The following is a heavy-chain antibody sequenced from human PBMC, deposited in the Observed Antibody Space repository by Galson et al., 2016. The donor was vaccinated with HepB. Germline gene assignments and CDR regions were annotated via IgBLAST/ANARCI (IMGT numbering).Heavy chain of an antibody. D-gene: IGHD3-10*01. Sequence: QSGAEVKKPGESLRISCQGSGYTFTRYWISWVRQRPGEGLEWMGTIDPSDSHTKYSPSFQGNVTLSVDKSISIAYLQWSSLKASDTAVYYCARRDTYYSGSANPGLDYWGQGTLVTVSS. J-gene: IGHJ4*02. CDR1: GYTFTRYW. V-gene: IGHV5-10-1*01. CDR3: ARRDTYYSGSANPGLDY. CDR2: IDPSDSHT.